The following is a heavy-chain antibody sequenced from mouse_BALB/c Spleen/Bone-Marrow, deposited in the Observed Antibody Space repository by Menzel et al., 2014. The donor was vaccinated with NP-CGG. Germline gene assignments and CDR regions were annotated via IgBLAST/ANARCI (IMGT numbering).Heavy chain of an antibody. J-gene: IGHJ2*01. CDR1: GYTFTGYT. V-gene: IGHV1-4*01. CDR3: ALPKGFALDY. CDR2: VNPRSGYA. Sequence: QVQLKQPGAELASPGASVMMSCKASGYTFTGYTIHWVKQRPGQGLEWIGYVNPRSGYANYNQTLKDKTTLTADKSSSTAFMQLISVTSEHSAVDYCALPKGFALDYWCQGTALTVSS.